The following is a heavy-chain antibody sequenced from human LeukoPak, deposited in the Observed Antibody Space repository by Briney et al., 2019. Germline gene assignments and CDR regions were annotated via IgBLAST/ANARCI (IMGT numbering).Heavy chain of an antibody. CDR1: GRSISSSSDY. CDR3: ARQRGGYSGEDFDY. CDR2: IYYCVRT. J-gene: IGHJ4*02. D-gene: IGHD1-26*01. V-gene: IGHV4-39*01. Sequence: SETLSLTCTVSGRSISSSSDYWGWSRQSPGEGLEWIGSIYYCVRTYYNPSLKSRVTISVDTSKTQFSLKLSSVTAADTAVYYCARQRGGYSGEDFDYWGQGTLVTVSS.